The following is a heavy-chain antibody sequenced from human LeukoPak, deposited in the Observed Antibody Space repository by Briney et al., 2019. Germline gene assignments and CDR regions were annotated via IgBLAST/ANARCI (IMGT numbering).Heavy chain of an antibody. CDR2: FDPEDGET. CDR1: GYTLTEFS. V-gene: IGHV1-24*01. D-gene: IGHD3-22*01. CDR3: ATGYYYDSSDYYRADY. J-gene: IGHJ4*02. Sequence: ASVKVSCKVSGYTLTEFSMHWVRQAPGKGLEWMGGFDPEDGETFYAQKFQGRVTMTEDTSTDTAYMELSSLRSEDTAVYYCATGYYYDSSDYYRADYWGQRTLVTVSS.